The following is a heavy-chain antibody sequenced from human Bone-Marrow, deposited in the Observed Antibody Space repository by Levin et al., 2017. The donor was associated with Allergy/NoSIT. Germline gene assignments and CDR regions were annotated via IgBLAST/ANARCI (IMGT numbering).Heavy chain of an antibody. J-gene: IGHJ3*02. CDR3: ARDQNYYGSGSYYRVAFDI. CDR2: VKLDGSEK. Sequence: GGSLRLSCVASGFTFSNYWMTWVRQAPGKGLEWVANVKLDGSEKYYVDSVQGRFTISRDNAENSVYLQMNSLRAEDTSIYYCARDQNYYGSGSYYRVAFDIWGQGTMVTVSS. V-gene: IGHV3-7*04. D-gene: IGHD3-10*01. CDR1: GFTFSNYW.